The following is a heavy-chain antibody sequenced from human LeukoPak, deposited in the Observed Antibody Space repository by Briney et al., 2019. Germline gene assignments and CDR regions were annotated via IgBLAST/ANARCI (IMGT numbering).Heavy chain of an antibody. D-gene: IGHD6-19*01. V-gene: IGHV1-18*01. J-gene: IGHJ5*02. Sequence: GASVKVSCKASGYTFTSYGISWVRQAPGQGLEWMGWISAYNGNTNYAQKPQGRVTMTTDTSTSTAYMELRSLRSDDTAVYYCARDTAVELGDWFDPWGQGTLVTVFS. CDR1: GYTFTSYG. CDR2: ISAYNGNT. CDR3: ARDTAVELGDWFDP.